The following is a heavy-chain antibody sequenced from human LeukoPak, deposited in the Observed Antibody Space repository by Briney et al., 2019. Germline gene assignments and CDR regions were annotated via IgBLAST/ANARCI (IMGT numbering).Heavy chain of an antibody. Sequence: SETLSLTCAVSGGSISSSNYYWGWIRQPPGKGLEWIGGIYYSGSTYYNPSLKSRVTVSVDTSKNQFSLKLSSVTAADTAVYYCVRGSTLRHYQYWGQGTLVTVSS. CDR2: IYYSGST. D-gene: IGHD3-16*01. V-gene: IGHV4-39*01. CDR1: GGSISSSNYY. CDR3: VRGSTLRHYQY. J-gene: IGHJ4*02.